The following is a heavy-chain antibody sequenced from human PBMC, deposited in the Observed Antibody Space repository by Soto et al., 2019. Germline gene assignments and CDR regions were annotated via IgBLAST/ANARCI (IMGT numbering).Heavy chain of an antibody. J-gene: IGHJ6*02. CDR1: GGSISSYY. Sequence: SETLSLTCTVSGGSISSYYWSWIRQPPGKGLEWIGYIYYSGSTNYNPSLKSRVTISVDTSKNQFSLKLSSVTAADTAVYYCARSPGYSSSWYGAPYYYYGMDVWGQGTTVT. D-gene: IGHD6-13*01. CDR3: ARSPGYSSSWYGAPYYYYGMDV. V-gene: IGHV4-59*01. CDR2: IYYSGST.